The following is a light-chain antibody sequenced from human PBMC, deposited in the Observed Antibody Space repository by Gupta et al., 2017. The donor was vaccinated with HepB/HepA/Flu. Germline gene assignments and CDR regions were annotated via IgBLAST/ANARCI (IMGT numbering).Light chain of an antibody. CDR2: GAS. Sequence: EIVMTQSPATLSVSPGERVAFSCRASQDVHTNLAWMQQKPGQAPKVLFYGASARATGVPARFIGSGSRTEFTLTITSLQSEDVAVYVCQQDNNWRWTFGQGTKVEIK. V-gene: IGKV3-15*01. J-gene: IGKJ1*01. CDR3: QQDNNWRWT. CDR1: QDVHTN.